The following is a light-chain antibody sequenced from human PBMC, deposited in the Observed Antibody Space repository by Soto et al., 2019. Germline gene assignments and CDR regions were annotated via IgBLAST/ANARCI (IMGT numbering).Light chain of an antibody. CDR1: SGSVSTSYY. CDR2: STN. V-gene: IGLV8-61*01. J-gene: IGLJ2*01. Sequence: QTVVTQEPSFSVSPGGTVTLTCGLSSGSVSTSYYPSWYQQTPGQAPRTLIYSTNTRSSGVPDRFSGSILGNKAALTITGAQADDESDYYCVLYIGSGYVFGGGTKVTVL. CDR3: VLYIGSGYV.